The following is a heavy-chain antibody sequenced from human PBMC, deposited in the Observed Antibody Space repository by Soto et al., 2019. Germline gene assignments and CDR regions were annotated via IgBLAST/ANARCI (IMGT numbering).Heavy chain of an antibody. CDR3: ATQEVGGSYVYTFDP. J-gene: IGHJ5*02. D-gene: IGHD1-26*01. Sequence: QLQLQESGPGLVKPSETLSLTCTVSGGSISSSNYYWGWIRQPPGKGLEWIGSIYYSGSTYYNPTLKSRVTTSXXXSXXQFSLRLSSVTAADTAVYYCATQEVGGSYVYTFDPWGQGTLVTVSS. CDR1: GGSISSSNYY. CDR2: IYYSGST. V-gene: IGHV4-39*01.